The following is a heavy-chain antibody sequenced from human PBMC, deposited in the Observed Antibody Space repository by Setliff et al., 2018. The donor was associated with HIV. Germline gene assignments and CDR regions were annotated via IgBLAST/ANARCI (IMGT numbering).Heavy chain of an antibody. CDR3: ARGLPYDYGSSGCYYFDY. CDR2: IYYSGST. Sequence: PSETLSLTCTVSGGSISSGGYYWSWIRQHPGKGLECIGYIYYSGSTYYNPPPKSRVTIPVDTSKNQFPLKLSSVTAAATAVYSSARGLPYDYGSSGCYYFDYWGQGTLVTVSS. D-gene: IGHD3-22*01. J-gene: IGHJ4*02. CDR1: GGSISSGGYY. V-gene: IGHV4-31*03.